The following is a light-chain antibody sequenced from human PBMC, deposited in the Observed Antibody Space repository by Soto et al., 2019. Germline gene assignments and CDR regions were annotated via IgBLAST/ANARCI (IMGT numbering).Light chain of an antibody. V-gene: IGKV3-20*01. CDR3: QQYGSSPVT. CDR1: QSVSSSY. J-gene: IGKJ1*01. Sequence: EFVLTQSPGTLSVSPGERATLSCRASQSVSSSYLAWYQQKPGQAPRLLIYGASSRATGIPDRFSGSGSGTDFTLTISRLEPEDFAVYFCQQYGSSPVTFGQGTKVDIK. CDR2: GAS.